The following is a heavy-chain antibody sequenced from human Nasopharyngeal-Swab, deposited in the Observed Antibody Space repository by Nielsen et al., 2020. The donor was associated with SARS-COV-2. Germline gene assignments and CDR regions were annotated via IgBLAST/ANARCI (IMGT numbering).Heavy chain of an antibody. V-gene: IGHV3-23*01. J-gene: IGHJ3*01. CDR2: VSDNDGSLT. D-gene: IGHD2-21*02. Sequence: GESLKISCAASGFDFWKYAMSWVRQAPEKGLEWVSIVSDNDGSLTFYADSVKGRFTISRDTSKNTVSLQMNSLRAEDTAVYYCAKDDFCPACALDVWGQGTIVTVSS. CDR3: AKDDFCPACALDV. CDR1: GFDFWKYA.